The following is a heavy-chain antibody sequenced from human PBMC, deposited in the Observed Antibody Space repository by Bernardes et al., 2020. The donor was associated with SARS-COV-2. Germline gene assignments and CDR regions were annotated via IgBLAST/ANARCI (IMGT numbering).Heavy chain of an antibody. CDR1: GYSISSGYF. D-gene: IGHD4-17*01. Sequence: SETLSLTCAVSGYSISSGYFWAWIRQPPGKGLEWIGSLHHTGSTYYNPSLKSRVTISVDTSKNQFSLKLTSMTAADTALYYCARALPVTATTRLGIDFWGQGTLVTVSS. V-gene: IGHV4-38-2*01. CDR2: LHHTGST. J-gene: IGHJ4*02. CDR3: ARALPVTATTRLGIDF.